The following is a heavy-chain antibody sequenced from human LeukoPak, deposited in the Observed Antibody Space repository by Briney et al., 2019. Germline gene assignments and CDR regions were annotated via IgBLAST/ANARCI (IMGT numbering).Heavy chain of an antibody. D-gene: IGHD6-13*01. CDR2: IYYSGST. Sequence: SETLSLTCTVSGGSISSYYWSWIRQPPGKGLEWIGYIYYSGSTNYNPSLKSRVTISVDTSKNQFSLKLSSVTAADTAVYYCARDFPGIAAAAKGYAFDIWGQGTMVTVSS. CDR1: GGSISSYY. J-gene: IGHJ3*02. CDR3: ARDFPGIAAAAKGYAFDI. V-gene: IGHV4-59*01.